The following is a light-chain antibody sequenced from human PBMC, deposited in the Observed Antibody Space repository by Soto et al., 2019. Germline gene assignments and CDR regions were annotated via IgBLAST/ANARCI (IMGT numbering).Light chain of an antibody. CDR3: QQFHSFSPT. J-gene: IGKJ1*01. CDR2: KAS. V-gene: IGKV1-5*03. CDR1: QSISSW. Sequence: DIQMTQSPSTLSASVGDRVTITCRASQSISSWLAWYQQKPGKAPKLMIYKASSLESGFPSRFSGSGSGTEFTLTIISLQPDDFATYYCQQFHSFSPTFGQGTKVEIK.